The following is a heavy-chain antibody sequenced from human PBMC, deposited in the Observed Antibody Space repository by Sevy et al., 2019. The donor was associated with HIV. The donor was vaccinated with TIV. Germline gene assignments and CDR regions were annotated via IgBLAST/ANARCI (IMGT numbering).Heavy chain of an antibody. CDR3: AKNRAAAGVGGFDY. CDR2: IQYDGNNK. V-gene: IGHV3-30*02. D-gene: IGHD6-13*01. CDR1: GFTFSHYG. J-gene: IGHJ4*02. Sequence: GGSLRLSCAASGFTFSHYGMHWVRQAPGKGLEWVTFIQYDGNNKYYADSVKGRFTISRDNSKNMFFLQMNDLRAEDTALYYCAKNRAAAGVGGFDYWGQGALVTVSS.